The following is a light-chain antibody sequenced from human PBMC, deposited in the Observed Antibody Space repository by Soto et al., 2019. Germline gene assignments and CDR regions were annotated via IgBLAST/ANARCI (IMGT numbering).Light chain of an antibody. CDR2: AAS. V-gene: IGKV1-39*01. CDR1: QNINKY. Sequence: DIQMTQSPSSLSASAGDRVTITCRASQNINKYVNWYQQKPGKAPKLLIYAASTLQSGVPSRFSGRATGTDFTLTISSLQPEDFATYFCQQSYSPPHTFGQGTKLEIK. J-gene: IGKJ2*01. CDR3: QQSYSPPHT.